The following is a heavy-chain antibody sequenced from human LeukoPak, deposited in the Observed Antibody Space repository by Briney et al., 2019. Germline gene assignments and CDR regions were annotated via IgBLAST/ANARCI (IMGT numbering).Heavy chain of an antibody. CDR3: AGFEYDYVWGSYTAGGRGFDY. J-gene: IGHJ4*02. Sequence: PSETLSLTCAVSGGSLSSFYWSWIRQPPGKGLEWIGYIYHSGTTMYNPSLKSRVTVSVDTSKNQFSLRLTSVTAADTAVYYCAGFEYDYVWGSYTAGGRGFDYWGQGTLVTVSS. CDR2: IYHSGTT. V-gene: IGHV4-59*01. D-gene: IGHD3-16*01. CDR1: GGSLSSFY.